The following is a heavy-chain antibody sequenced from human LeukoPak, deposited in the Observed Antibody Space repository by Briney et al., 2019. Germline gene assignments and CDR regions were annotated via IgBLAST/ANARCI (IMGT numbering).Heavy chain of an antibody. CDR3: ARVPTTRGYSGYDYPYYFDY. J-gene: IGHJ4*02. V-gene: IGHV1-46*01. D-gene: IGHD5-12*01. Sequence: GASVKVSCKASGYTFTSYYMHWVRQAPGQGLEWMGIINPSGGSTSYAQKFQGRVTMTRDTSISTAYMELSRLRSDDTAVYYCARVPTTRGYSGYDYPYYFDYWGQGTLVTVSS. CDR1: GYTFTSYY. CDR2: INPSGGST.